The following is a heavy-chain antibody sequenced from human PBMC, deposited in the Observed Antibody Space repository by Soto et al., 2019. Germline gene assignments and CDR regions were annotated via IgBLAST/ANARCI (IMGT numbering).Heavy chain of an antibody. J-gene: IGHJ6*03. D-gene: IGHD5-18*01. CDR1: GGTFSSYT. CDR2: IIPILGIA. Sequence: SVKVSCKASGGTFSSYTISWVRQAPGQGLEWMGRIIPILGIANYAQKFQGRVTITADKSTSTAYMELSSLRSEDTAVYYCASSPRGYSYGPDNYYYYYYMDVWGKGTTVTVSS. V-gene: IGHV1-69*02. CDR3: ASSPRGYSYGPDNYYYYYYMDV.